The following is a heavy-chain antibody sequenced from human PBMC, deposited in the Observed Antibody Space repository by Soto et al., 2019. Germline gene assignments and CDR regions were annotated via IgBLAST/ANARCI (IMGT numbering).Heavy chain of an antibody. CDR1: GYSFTSYW. CDR3: ASDIVVVPAAKAYYYYSMDV. Sequence: LGESLKISCKGSGYSFTSYWISWVRQMPGKGLEWMGRIDPSDSYTNYSPSFQGHVTISADKSISTAYLQWSSLKASDTAMYYCASDIVVVPAAKAYYYYSMDVWGQGTTVTVSS. J-gene: IGHJ6*02. CDR2: IDPSDSYT. D-gene: IGHD2-2*01. V-gene: IGHV5-10-1*01.